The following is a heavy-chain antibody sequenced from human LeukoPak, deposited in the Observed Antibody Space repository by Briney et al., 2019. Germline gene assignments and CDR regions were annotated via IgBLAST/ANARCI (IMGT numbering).Heavy chain of an antibody. D-gene: IGHD3-9*01. J-gene: IGHJ4*02. Sequence: PGWSLRLSCAASGFTFDDYAMQWVRLSPGKGLEWVSRIDLNSRSTVYADSVRGRFTISRDNAKNSLYLQMNSLRPEDTALYYCARDRRPLTGYNAQDYWGQGTLVTVSS. CDR3: ARDRRPLTGYNAQDY. V-gene: IGHV3-9*01. CDR2: IDLNSRST. CDR1: GFTFDDYA.